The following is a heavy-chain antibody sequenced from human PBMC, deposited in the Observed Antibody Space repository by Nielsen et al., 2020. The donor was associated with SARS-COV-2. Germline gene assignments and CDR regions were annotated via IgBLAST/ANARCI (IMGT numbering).Heavy chain of an antibody. CDR2: VNGGNGNT. CDR1: GYTFNTYV. D-gene: IGHD7-27*01. CDR3: ARDLLANWDTNYFYGMDV. J-gene: IGHJ6*02. V-gene: IGHV1-3*01. Sequence: ASVKVSCKASGYTFNTYVMHWVRQTPGQRLEGMGWVNGGNGNTKYSQKFQGRLTITRDTSASTAYMELNSLRSEDTAVYYCARDLLANWDTNYFYGMDVWGQGTTVTVSS.